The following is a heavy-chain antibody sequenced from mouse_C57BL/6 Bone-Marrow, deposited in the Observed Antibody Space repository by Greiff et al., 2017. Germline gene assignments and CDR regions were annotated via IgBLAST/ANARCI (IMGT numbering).Heavy chain of an antibody. D-gene: IGHD1-1*01. V-gene: IGHV1-56*01. CDR3: ARWDYGSSPFAD. CDR2: LFPGSGRP. Sequence: QVQLQQPGAELVTPGASVKISCKAPGYTFTSHWMQWVRQRPGQGLEWIGELFPGSGRPYYNETFKGQATLPVDTSSSTAYMQLRSLTSEDSAVYFCARWDYGSSPFADWGKGTLVTVAA. J-gene: IGHJ3*01. CDR1: GYTFTSHW.